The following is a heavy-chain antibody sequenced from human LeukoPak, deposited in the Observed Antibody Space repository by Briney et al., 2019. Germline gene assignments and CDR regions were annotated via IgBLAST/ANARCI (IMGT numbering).Heavy chain of an antibody. CDR3: ARIGGNDY. V-gene: IGHV4-59*08. J-gene: IGHJ4*02. CDR2: IYYSGST. D-gene: IGHD4-23*01. CDR1: GGSISTYY. Sequence: SETLSLTCTVSGGSISTYYWSWIRQPPGKGLEWIGYIYYSGSTNYNPSLKSRLTISVDTSKNQFSLKLTSVTAADTAVYYCARIGGNDYWGQGTLVTVSS.